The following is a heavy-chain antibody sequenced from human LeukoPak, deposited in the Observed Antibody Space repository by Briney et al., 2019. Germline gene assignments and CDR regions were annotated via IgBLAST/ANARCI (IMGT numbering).Heavy chain of an antibody. CDR3: ANAYGFNWFDP. J-gene: IGHJ5*02. V-gene: IGHV3-9*01. D-gene: IGHD3-10*01. Sequence: GGSLRLSCAASGFTFDDYAMHWVRQAPGKGLEWVSGISWNSGSIAYADSVKGRLTISRDNAKNSLYLQMNSLRAEDTALYYCANAYGFNWFDPWGQGTQDTVSS. CDR2: ISWNSGSI. CDR1: GFTFDDYA.